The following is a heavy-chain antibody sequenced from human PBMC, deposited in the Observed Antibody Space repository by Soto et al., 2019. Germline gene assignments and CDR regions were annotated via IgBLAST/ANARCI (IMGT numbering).Heavy chain of an antibody. CDR1: GFTFSSYG. CDR3: ATMVRGVIHYYYYYGMDV. D-gene: IGHD3-10*01. J-gene: IGHJ6*02. CDR2: IWYDGSNK. Sequence: QVQLVESGGGVVQPGRSLRLSCAASGFTFSSYGMHWVRQAPGKGLEWVAVIWYDGSNKYYADSVKGRFTISRDNSKNTLYLQMNSLRAEDTAVYYCATMVRGVIHYYYYYGMDVWGQGTTVTVSS. V-gene: IGHV3-33*01.